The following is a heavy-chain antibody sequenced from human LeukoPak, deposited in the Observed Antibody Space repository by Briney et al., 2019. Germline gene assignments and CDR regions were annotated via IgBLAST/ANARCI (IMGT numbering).Heavy chain of an antibody. CDR3: ARRVRYFEPDYGMDV. CDR2: IYLSGNT. D-gene: IGHD3-9*01. V-gene: IGHV4-59*01. Sequence: PSETLSLTCTVPGGSISSYYWSWIRQPPGKGLEWIGYIYLSGNTDYNPSLKSRVTISVDSSRNQFSLRLSSVTAADTAVYYCARRVRYFEPDYGMDVWGQGTTVIVSS. J-gene: IGHJ6*02. CDR1: GGSISSYY.